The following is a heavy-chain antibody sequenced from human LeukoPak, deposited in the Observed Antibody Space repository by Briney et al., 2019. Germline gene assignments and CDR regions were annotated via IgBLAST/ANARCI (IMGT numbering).Heavy chain of an antibody. CDR2: IYYSGST. D-gene: IGHD1-26*01. CDR3: ARSSWELPYYFDY. V-gene: IGHV4-39*07. CDR1: GGSISSSSYY. Sequence: PSETLSLTCTVSGGSISSSSYYWGWIRQPPGKGLEWIGSIYYSGSTYYNPSLKSRVTISVDTSKNQFSLKLSSVTAADTAVYYCARSSWELPYYFDYWGQGTLVTVSS. J-gene: IGHJ4*02.